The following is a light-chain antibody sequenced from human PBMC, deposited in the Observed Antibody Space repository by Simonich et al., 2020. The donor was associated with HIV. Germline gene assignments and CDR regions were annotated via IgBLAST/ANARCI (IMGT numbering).Light chain of an antibody. V-gene: IGKV1-NL1*01. CDR2: GAS. J-gene: IGKJ1*01. Sequence: DIQMTQSPSSLSASVGASVNITCRGSKGISKSLAWYQQKPGKAPKLLLYGASRLESGGPSRFSGSGSGTDFTLTISSLQPEDFAIYYCQQYYSTPTFGQGTKVEI. CDR1: KGISKS. CDR3: QQYYSTPT.